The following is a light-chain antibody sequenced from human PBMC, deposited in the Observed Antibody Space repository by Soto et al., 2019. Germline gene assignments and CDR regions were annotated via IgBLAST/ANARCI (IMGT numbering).Light chain of an antibody. CDR2: DAS. V-gene: IGKV3-11*01. CDR3: QQRSNWPPLFT. J-gene: IGKJ3*01. Sequence: EIVLTQSPATLSLSPGERATLSCRASQSVSSYLAWYQQKPGQAPRLLIYDASNRSTGIPARFSGSGSGTDFTLTISSLEPDDFAVYYCQQRSNWPPLFTFGPGTKVDIK. CDR1: QSVSSY.